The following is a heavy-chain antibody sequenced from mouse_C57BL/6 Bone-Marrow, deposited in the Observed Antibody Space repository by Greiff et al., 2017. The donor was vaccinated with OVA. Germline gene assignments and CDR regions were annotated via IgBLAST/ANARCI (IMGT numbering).Heavy chain of an antibody. D-gene: IGHD2-2*01. Sequence: EVQLQQSGAELVRPGASVKLSCTASGFNIKDDYMHWVKQRPEQGLEWIGWIDPENGDTAYASKFQGKAPITADTSTNTAYLQLSSLTSEDTAVYYGTTVDYGYDDSSVDYWGQGTTLTVSS. V-gene: IGHV14-4*01. CDR3: TTVDYGYDDSSVDY. CDR2: IDPENGDT. CDR1: GFNIKDDY. J-gene: IGHJ2*01.